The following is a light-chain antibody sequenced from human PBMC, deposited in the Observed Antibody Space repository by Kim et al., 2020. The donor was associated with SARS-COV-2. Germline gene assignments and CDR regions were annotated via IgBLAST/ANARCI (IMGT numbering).Light chain of an antibody. CDR3: MQGTHRPPT. CDR1: QSLADREGNTH. CDR2: KVS. J-gene: IGKJ1*01. Sequence: PASRYCRSSQSLADREGNTHLNWCHQRPGKAPGRLVYKVSSRESGVPDRFSGSGSGTDFTLKISRVEDEDVGIYYCMQGTHRPPTFGQGTKVDIK. V-gene: IGKV2-30*01.